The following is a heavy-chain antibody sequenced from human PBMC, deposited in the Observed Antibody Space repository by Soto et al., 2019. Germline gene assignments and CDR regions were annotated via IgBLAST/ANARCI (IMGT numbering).Heavy chain of an antibody. V-gene: IGHV1-69*13. J-gene: IGHJ5*02. Sequence: GASVKVSCKASGGTFSSYAISWVRQAPGQGLEWMGGIIPIFGTANYAQKFQGRVTITADESTSTAYMELSSLRSEDTAVYYCARAGTYYYDSSGYFNWFDPWGQGTLVTVS. D-gene: IGHD3-22*01. CDR2: IIPIFGTA. CDR1: GGTFSSYA. CDR3: ARAGTYYYDSSGYFNWFDP.